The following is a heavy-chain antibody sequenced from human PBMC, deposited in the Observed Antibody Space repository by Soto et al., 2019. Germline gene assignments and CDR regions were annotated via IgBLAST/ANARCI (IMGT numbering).Heavy chain of an antibody. CDR2: ISYDGSNK. CDR1: GFTFSSYG. D-gene: IGHD4-17*01. V-gene: IGHV3-30*18. CDR3: AKVHDYPSPYYYYGMDV. J-gene: IGHJ6*02. Sequence: QVQLVESGGGVVQPGRSLRLSCAASGFTFSSYGMHWVRQAPGKGRGWVAVISYDGSNKYYADSVKGRFTISRDNSKNTLYLQMNSLRAEDTAVYYCAKVHDYPSPYYYYGMDVWGQGTTVTVSS.